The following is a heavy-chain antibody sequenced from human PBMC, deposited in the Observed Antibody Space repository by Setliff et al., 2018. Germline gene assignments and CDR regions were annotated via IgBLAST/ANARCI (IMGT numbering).Heavy chain of an antibody. J-gene: IGHJ6*03. V-gene: IGHV4-61*01. CDR2: IYYSGST. CDR3: ARASRFGTIVYRGDYYMDV. CDR1: GGSISSGSYY. Sequence: SETLSLTCTVSGGSISSGSYYWTWIRQPPGKGLEWIGYIYYSGSTNYNPSLKSRVTISVDTSKNQFSLKLSSVTAEDTAVYYCARASRFGTIVYRGDYYMDVWGKGTTVTVSS. D-gene: IGHD3-10*01.